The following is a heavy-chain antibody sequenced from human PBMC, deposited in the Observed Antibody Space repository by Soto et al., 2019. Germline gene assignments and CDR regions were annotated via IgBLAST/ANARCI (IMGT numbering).Heavy chain of an antibody. D-gene: IGHD6-13*01. CDR1: GFTFSSYA. V-gene: IGHV3-23*01. CDR3: AKVIALSSSWYEDIDY. CDR2: ISGSGGST. J-gene: IGHJ4*02. Sequence: GGSLRLSCASSGFTFSSYAMSLVRQAPGKGLEWVSAISGSGGSTYYADSVKGRFTISRDNSKNTLYLQMNSLRAEDTAVYYCAKVIALSSSWYEDIDYWGQGTLVTVSS.